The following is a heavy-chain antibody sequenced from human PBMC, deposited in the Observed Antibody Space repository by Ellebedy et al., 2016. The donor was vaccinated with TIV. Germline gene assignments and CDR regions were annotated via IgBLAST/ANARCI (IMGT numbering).Heavy chain of an antibody. CDR3: ARSYSVAGTRFDY. CDR2: IIPIFGTA. J-gene: IGHJ4*02. V-gene: IGHV1-69*06. CDR1: GGTFSSYA. D-gene: IGHD6-19*01. Sequence: SVKVSCXASGGTFSSYAISWVRQAPGQGLEWMGGIIPIFGTANYAQKFQGRVTITADKSTSTAYMELSSLRSEDTAVYYCARSYSVAGTRFDYWGQGTLVTVSS.